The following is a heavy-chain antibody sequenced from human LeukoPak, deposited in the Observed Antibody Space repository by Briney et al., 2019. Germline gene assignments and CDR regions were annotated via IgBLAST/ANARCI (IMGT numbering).Heavy chain of an antibody. V-gene: IGHV4-59*08. J-gene: IGHJ4*02. D-gene: IGHD1-26*01. CDR1: GGSISSYY. Sequence: SETLSLTCTVSGGSISSYYWSWIRQPPGKGLEWIGYIYYSGSTNYNPSLKSRVTISVDTSNNQFSLKLSSVTAADTAVYYCARTPGNFDYWGQGTLVTVSS. CDR2: IYYSGST. CDR3: ARTPGNFDY.